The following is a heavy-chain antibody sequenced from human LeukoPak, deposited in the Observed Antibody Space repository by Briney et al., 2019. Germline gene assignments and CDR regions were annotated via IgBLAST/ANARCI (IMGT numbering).Heavy chain of an antibody. J-gene: IGHJ4*02. CDR1: GFTFSSYA. CDR3: AKDRIIVGATFFDY. Sequence: GGSLRLSCAASGFTFSSYAMSWFRQAPGKGLEWVSAISGSGGSTYYADSVKGRFNISRDNSKNTLYLQMNSLRAEDTAVYYCAKDRIIVGATFFDYWGQGTLVTVSS. CDR2: ISGSGGST. D-gene: IGHD1-26*01. V-gene: IGHV3-23*01.